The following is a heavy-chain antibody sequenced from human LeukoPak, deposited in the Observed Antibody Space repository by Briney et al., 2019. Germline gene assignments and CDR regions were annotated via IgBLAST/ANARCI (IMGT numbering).Heavy chain of an antibody. CDR1: GFTFSSYE. J-gene: IGHJ3*02. D-gene: IGHD1-1*01. Sequence: GGSLRLSCAASGFTFSSYEMNWVRQAPGKGLEWVSYISSSGSNIYYEDSVQGRFIISRDNTKNSLYLQMNRLRAEDTAVYYCAREVPYDIWGQGTMVTVSS. CDR2: ISSSGSNI. V-gene: IGHV3-48*03. CDR3: AREVPYDI.